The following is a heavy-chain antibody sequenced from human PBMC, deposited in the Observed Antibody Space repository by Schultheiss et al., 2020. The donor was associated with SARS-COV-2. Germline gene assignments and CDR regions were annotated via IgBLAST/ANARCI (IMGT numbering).Heavy chain of an antibody. V-gene: IGHV3-15*01. D-gene: IGHD6-19*01. CDR2: IKSKTDGGTT. CDR3: AKGRAWEQWLVSGFGY. J-gene: IGHJ4*02. CDR1: GFTFSNAW. Sequence: GGSLRLSCAASGFTFSNAWMSWVRQAPGKGLEWVGRIKSKTDGGTTDYAAPVKGRFTISRDDSKNTLYLQMNSLRAEDTAVYYCAKGRAWEQWLVSGFGYWGQGTLVTVAS.